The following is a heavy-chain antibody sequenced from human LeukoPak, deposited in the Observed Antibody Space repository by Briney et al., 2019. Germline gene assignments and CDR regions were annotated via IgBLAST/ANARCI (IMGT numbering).Heavy chain of an antibody. CDR3: ARGRVLRSYLTWRRDYFDY. D-gene: IGHD3-3*01. CDR1: GGSSSGFY. J-gene: IGHJ4*02. Sequence: PSETLSLTCAVYGGSSSGFYWSWIRQPPGQGREWIGEISQSGSTNYNPSLKSRGTISIDTSKNQFSLKLSSVTAADTAVYYCARGRVLRSYLTWRRDYFDYWGQGTLVTVYS. CDR2: ISQSGST. V-gene: IGHV4-34*01.